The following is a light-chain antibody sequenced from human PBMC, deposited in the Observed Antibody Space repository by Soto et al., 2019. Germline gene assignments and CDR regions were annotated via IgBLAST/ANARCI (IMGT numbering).Light chain of an antibody. J-gene: IGKJ1*01. Sequence: IQMTQSPSSLSVSIIDRVTITCRASQDIGNDLGWYQQRPGEAPKLLLYAASTLRSGVPSRFSGSGSGTHFALTINSLQPEDSATYFCLQDHNYPWTFGQGTKVDI. CDR3: LQDHNYPWT. CDR2: AAS. V-gene: IGKV1-6*02. CDR1: QDIGND.